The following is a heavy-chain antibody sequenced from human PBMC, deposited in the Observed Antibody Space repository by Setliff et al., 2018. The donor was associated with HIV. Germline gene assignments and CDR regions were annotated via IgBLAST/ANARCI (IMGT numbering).Heavy chain of an antibody. D-gene: IGHD5-18*01. CDR2: IYYSGST. CDR3: ARLEVRSFYGYRNSPDY. CDR1: GGSIRSYY. J-gene: IGHJ4*02. V-gene: IGHV4-59*01. Sequence: SETLSLTCIVSGGSIRSYYWSWIRQPPGKGLEWIGYIYYSGSTNYNASLKSRVAMSVDTSKNEFSLKLSSVSAADTARYYCARLEVRSFYGYRNSPDYWGQGTLVTVSS.